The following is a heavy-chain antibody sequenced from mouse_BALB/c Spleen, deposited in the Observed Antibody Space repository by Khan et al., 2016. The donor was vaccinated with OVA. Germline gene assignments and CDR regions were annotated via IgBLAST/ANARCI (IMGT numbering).Heavy chain of an antibody. CDR3: ARRGLFGICVY. D-gene: IGHD1-1*02. J-gene: IGHJ3*01. CDR1: GYTFTTYW. Sequence: VQLQQSGAELAKPGASVKMSCKASGYTFTTYWMHWVKQRPGQGLEWIGYIDPGTGYTEYNQIFKDKATLTTDKSSSTAYMQLSSLTSEASAVFYSARRGLFGICVYWGKGSLVTVSA. V-gene: IGHV1-7*01. CDR2: IDPGTGYT.